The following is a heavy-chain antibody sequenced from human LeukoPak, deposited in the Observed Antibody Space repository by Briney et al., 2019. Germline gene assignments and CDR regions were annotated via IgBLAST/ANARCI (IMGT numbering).Heavy chain of an antibody. D-gene: IGHD6-6*01. CDR2: IKQDGSEK. J-gene: IGHJ6*02. CDR1: GFTFSSYW. Sequence: GGSLRLSCAASGFTFSSYWMSWVSQAPGKGLEWVANIKQDGSEKYYVDSVKVRFTIPRDNAKNSLYLQMNSLRAEDTAVYYCARLSSWYGMDVWGQGTTVTVSS. CDR3: ARLSSWYGMDV. V-gene: IGHV3-7*01.